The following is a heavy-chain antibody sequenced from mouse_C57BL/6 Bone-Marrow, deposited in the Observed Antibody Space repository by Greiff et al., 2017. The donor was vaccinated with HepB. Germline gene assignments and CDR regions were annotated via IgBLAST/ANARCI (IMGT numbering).Heavy chain of an antibody. Sequence: EVKLMESGGGLVKPGGSLKLSCAASGFTFSSYAMSWVRQTPEKRLEWVATISDGGSYTYYPDNVKGRFTISRYNAKNNLYLQMSHLKSEDTALYYCARGKDLVYYYGSGLAYWGQGTTLTVSS. V-gene: IGHV5-4*03. CDR1: GFTFSSYA. CDR3: ARGKDLVYYYGSGLAY. J-gene: IGHJ2*01. CDR2: ISDGGSYT. D-gene: IGHD1-1*01.